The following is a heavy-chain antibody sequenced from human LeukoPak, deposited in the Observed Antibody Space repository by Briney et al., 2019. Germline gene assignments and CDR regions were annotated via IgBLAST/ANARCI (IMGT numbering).Heavy chain of an antibody. Sequence: SETLSLTRTVSGGSISPYYWSWIRQPAGKGLEWIGRIYFSGSTNYNPSLKSRVTMSVDTSKNQFSLKLSSVTAADTAVCYCARDFGGYGSGSYLGYWGQGTLVTVSS. D-gene: IGHD3-10*01. CDR1: GGSISPYY. CDR2: IYFSGST. J-gene: IGHJ4*02. V-gene: IGHV4-4*07. CDR3: ARDFGGYGSGSYLGY.